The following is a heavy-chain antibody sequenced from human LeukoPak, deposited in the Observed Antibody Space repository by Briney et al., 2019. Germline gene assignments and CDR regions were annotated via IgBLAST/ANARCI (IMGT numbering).Heavy chain of an antibody. D-gene: IGHD6-13*01. J-gene: IGHJ4*02. CDR1: GDTFSSYA. CDR2: IIPIFGTA. CDR3: ARDGIAAAGTFDY. V-gene: IGHV1-69*13. Sequence: SVKVSCKASGDTFSSYAISWVRQAPGQGLEWMGGIIPIFGTANYAQKFQGRVTITADESTSTAYMELSSLRSEDTAVYYCARDGIAAAGTFDYWGQGTLVTVSS.